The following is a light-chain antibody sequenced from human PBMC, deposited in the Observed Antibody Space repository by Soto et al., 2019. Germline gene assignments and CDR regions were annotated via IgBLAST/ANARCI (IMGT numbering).Light chain of an antibody. V-gene: IGKV3-20*01. CDR2: DAY. Sequence: EIVLTQSPGTLSLSPGDTATLSCRASQSVRSNFLAWYQHKPGQAPRLFIHDAYSRATGIPDRFSGSGSDRDFTLTISRLEPEDFAVYYCQQYAGSPRTFGQGTKLEIK. CDR1: QSVRSNF. CDR3: QQYAGSPRT. J-gene: IGKJ2*01.